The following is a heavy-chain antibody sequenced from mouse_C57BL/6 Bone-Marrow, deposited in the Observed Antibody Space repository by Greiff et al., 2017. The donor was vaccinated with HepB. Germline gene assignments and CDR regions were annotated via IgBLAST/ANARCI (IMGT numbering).Heavy chain of an antibody. Sequence: VKLVESGAELVKPGASVKLSCKASGYTFTSYWMHWVKQRPGRGLEWIGRIDPNSGGTKYNEKFKSKATLTVDKPSSTAYMQLSSLTSEDSAVYYCARDYYGSSPWFAYWGQGTLVTVSA. CDR1: GYTFTSYW. CDR3: ARDYYGSSPWFAY. J-gene: IGHJ3*01. V-gene: IGHV1-72*01. CDR2: IDPNSGGT. D-gene: IGHD1-1*01.